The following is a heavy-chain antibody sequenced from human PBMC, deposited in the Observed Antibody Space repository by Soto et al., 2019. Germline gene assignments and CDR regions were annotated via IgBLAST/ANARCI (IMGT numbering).Heavy chain of an antibody. CDR1: GFTFTSSA. CDR2: IVVGSGNT. V-gene: IGHV1-58*01. Sequence: EASVKVSCKASGFTFTSSAVQWVRQARGQRLEWIGWIVVGSGNTNYAQKFQERVTITRDMSTSTAYMELSSLRSEDTAVYYCAAEEANHYYYGMDVWGQGTTVTVSS. CDR3: AAEEANHYYYGMDV. J-gene: IGHJ6*02.